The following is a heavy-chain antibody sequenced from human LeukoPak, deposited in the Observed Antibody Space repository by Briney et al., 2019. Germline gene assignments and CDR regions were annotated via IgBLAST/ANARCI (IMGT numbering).Heavy chain of an antibody. CDR1: GATISSYY. D-gene: IGHD3-16*01. CDR3: ARGWGYFDY. J-gene: IGHJ4*02. CDR2: IYYSGST. V-gene: IGHV4-59*01. Sequence: PSETLSLTCTVSGATISSYYWSWIRQPPGKGLEWIGYIYYSGSTDYNPSLKSRVTISVDTSKNQFSLKLSSVTAADTAVYYCARGWGYFDYWGQETLVTVSS.